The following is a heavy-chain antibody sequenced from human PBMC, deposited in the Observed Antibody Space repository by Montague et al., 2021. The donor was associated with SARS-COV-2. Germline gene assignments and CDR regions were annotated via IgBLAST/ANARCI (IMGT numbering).Heavy chain of an antibody. Sequence: SETRSLTCAVSGGFISSGNWWSWVRQPPGKGLEWIGEIFHSGAASYNPSLKSRLTISMDKSKNELSLKLNSVTAADTAMYYCARDFVAAVPDRFDSWGQGVLVTVSS. D-gene: IGHD6-13*01. J-gene: IGHJ4*02. CDR2: IFHSGAA. V-gene: IGHV4/OR15-8*02. CDR3: ARDFVAAVPDRFDS. CDR1: GGFISSGNW.